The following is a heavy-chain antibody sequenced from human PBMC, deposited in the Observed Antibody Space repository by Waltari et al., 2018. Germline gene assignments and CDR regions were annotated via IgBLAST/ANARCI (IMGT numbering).Heavy chain of an antibody. CDR2: VTTNTENP. Sequence: QVQLVQYGSAWKKPGASVKVSCKAYGYSFTNYDINWVRQAPGQGLELMGWVTTNTENPTYTQGFTRRFVFSLDTSVSTAYLQINDLKAEDTAIYYCAREVVPAAKIVVNWFDPWGQGTQVTVSS. D-gene: IGHD2-2*01. J-gene: IGHJ5*02. CDR3: AREVVPAAKIVVNWFDP. V-gene: IGHV7-4-1*02. CDR1: GYSFTNYD.